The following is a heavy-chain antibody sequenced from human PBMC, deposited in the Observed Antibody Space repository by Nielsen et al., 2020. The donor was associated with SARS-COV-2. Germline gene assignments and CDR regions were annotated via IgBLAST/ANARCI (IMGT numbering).Heavy chain of an antibody. CDR3: AIASSGWHTYGMDV. V-gene: IGHV3-11*03. D-gene: IGHD6-19*01. CDR1: GFTFSDYY. Sequence: GESLKISCAASGFTFSDYYMSWIRQAPGKGLEWVSSISSSSSYIYYADSVKGRFTISRDNAKNSLYLQMNSLRAEDTALYYCAIASSGWHTYGMDVWGQGTTVTVSS. J-gene: IGHJ6*02. CDR2: ISSSSSYI.